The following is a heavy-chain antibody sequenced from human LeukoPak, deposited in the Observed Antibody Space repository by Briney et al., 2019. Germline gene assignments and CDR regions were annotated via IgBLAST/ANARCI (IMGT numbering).Heavy chain of an antibody. J-gene: IGHJ4*02. CDR2: ISSSSSTI. CDR3: AGAIAAAAKGIFDY. D-gene: IGHD6-13*01. CDR1: GFTFSSYS. Sequence: GGSLRLSCATSGFTFSSYSMNWVRQAPGKGLEWVSYISSSSSTIYYADSVKGRFTISRDNAKNSLYLQMNSLRAEDTAVYYCAGAIAAAAKGIFDYWGQGTLVTVSS. V-gene: IGHV3-48*04.